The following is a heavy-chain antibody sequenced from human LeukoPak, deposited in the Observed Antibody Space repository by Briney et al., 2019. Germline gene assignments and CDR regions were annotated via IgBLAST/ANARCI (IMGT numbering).Heavy chain of an antibody. Sequence: GGSLRLSCAASGFTFRSYWMHWARQAPGKGLEWVSRVIRDGSFTNYADSVKGRFTISRDNAKNTLYLQMSSLRAEDTAVYFCVRDGDDFNFDYWGQGSLVTVSS. CDR2: VIRDGSFT. J-gene: IGHJ4*02. V-gene: IGHV3-74*01. CDR3: VRDGDDFNFDY. CDR1: GFTFRSYW. D-gene: IGHD5-24*01.